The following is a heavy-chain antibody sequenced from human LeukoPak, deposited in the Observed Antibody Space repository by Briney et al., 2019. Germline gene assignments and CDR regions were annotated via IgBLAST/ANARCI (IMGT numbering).Heavy chain of an antibody. CDR1: GYTLTELS. V-gene: IGHV1-24*01. CDR2: LDPEDGET. CDR3: ATDSSGSLPYYYYGMDV. J-gene: IGHJ6*02. Sequence: ASVKVSCKVSGYTLTELSMHWVRQAPGKGLEWMGGLDPEDGETIYAQKFQGRVTMTEDTSTDTAYMELSSLRSEDTAVYYCATDSSGSLPYYYYGMDVWGQGTTVTVSS. D-gene: IGHD1-26*01.